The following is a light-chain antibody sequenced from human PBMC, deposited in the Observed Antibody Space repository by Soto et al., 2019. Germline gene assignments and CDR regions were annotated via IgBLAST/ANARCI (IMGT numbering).Light chain of an antibody. J-gene: IGKJ5*01. CDR1: QSLSNNY. V-gene: IGKV3-20*01. Sequence: EIVLTRSPTPLSLSPVKRATLSCRTSQSLSNNYLAWYQHKPGQAPSLLIYDASSKAPGTPDRFSGSGSGTDFTLTISGREPQDFAVYYCQYYGSTNPITFGQGTRLEIK. CDR2: DAS. CDR3: QYYGSTNPIT.